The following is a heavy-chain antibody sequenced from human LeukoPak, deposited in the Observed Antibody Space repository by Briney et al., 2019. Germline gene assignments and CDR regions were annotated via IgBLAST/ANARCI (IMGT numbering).Heavy chain of an antibody. J-gene: IGHJ5*02. D-gene: IGHD5-18*01. CDR2: IYYSGST. V-gene: IGHV4-30-4*01. CDR1: GGSISSGDYY. CDR3: AKDGDTAMVRRYGGKRGLDP. Sequence: SETLSLTCTVSGGSISSGDYYWSWIRQPPGKGLEWIGYIYYSGSTYYNPSLKSRVTISVDTSKNQFSLKLSSVTAADTAVYYCAKDGDTAMVRRYGGKRGLDPWGQGTLVTVSS.